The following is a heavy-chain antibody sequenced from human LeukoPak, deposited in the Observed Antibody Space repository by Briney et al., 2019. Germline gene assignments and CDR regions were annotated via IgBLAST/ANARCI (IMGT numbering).Heavy chain of an antibody. CDR3: ARGPGIAVAGNSAFDI. Sequence: PSETLSLTCTVSGGSISSGSYYWSWIRQPPGKGLEWIGSIYYSGSTYYNPSLKSRVTIPVDTSKNQFSLKLSSVTAADTAVYYCARGPGIAVAGNSAFDIWGQGTMVTVSS. V-gene: IGHV4-39*01. CDR2: IYYSGST. D-gene: IGHD6-19*01. J-gene: IGHJ3*02. CDR1: GGSISSGSYY.